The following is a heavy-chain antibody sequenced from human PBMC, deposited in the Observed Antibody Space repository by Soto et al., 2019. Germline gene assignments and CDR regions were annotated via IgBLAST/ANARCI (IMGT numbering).Heavy chain of an antibody. CDR1: GFTFRNYK. CDR3: AKEARGSGYYYYGMDV. D-gene: IGHD3-22*01. V-gene: IGHV3-23*01. J-gene: IGHJ6*02. CDR2: ISSSSSTT. Sequence: GGSLRLSCEASGFTFRNYKMNWVRQAPGKGLEWVSAISSSSSTTYYADSVKGRFTISRDNAKNSLYLQMNSLRADDTAVYYCAKEARGSGYYYYGMDVWGQGTTVTVSS.